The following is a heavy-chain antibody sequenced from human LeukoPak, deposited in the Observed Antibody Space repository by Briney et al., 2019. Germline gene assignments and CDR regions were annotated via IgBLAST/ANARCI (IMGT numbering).Heavy chain of an antibody. CDR3: VKALVGQTSGY. V-gene: IGHV3-30*18. CDR2: ISHDASDE. J-gene: IGHJ4*02. CDR1: GFSFSGYG. D-gene: IGHD1-26*01. Sequence: PGGPLRLSCTASGFSFSGYGMHWVRQAPGKGLEWLAVISHDASDEYYADSVKGRFTISRDNAKNMIYLQMISLRAEDTAVYYCVKALVGQTSGYWGQGTRVTVST.